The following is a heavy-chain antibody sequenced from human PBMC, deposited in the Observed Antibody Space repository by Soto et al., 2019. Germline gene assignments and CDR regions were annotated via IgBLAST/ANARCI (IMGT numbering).Heavy chain of an antibody. CDR2: FFYTGRA. Sequence: QVQLQESGPGLVESSETLSLTCTVSGGSLGGYYWSWIRQPPGKGLEWIGYFFYTGRANYNASLKSRVSTSLATSNYPFSLKLSSVSAADTAVYYCERDGDGRMTTTPYYDNRMDVWGPGTTVTVSS. V-gene: IGHV4-59*01. CDR3: ERDGDGRMTTTPYYDNRMDV. J-gene: IGHJ6*02. CDR1: GGSLGGYY. D-gene: IGHD3-22*01.